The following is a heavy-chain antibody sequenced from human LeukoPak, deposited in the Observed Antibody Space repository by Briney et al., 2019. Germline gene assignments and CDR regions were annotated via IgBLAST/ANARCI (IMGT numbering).Heavy chain of an antibody. CDR2: INPHSCVT. D-gene: IGHD6-19*01. V-gene: IGHV1-2*02. J-gene: IGHJ6*03. CDR3: ARGQWLYSSNYFMDV. Sequence: GASVKVSCKASGYTFTGYYMHWVRQAPGQGREWGGWINPHSCVTNYAQKFQGRVTMTRGTSISTAYMDLTRLRSDDTAVYYCARGQWLYSSNYFMDVWGKGTTVTVSS. CDR1: GYTFTGYY.